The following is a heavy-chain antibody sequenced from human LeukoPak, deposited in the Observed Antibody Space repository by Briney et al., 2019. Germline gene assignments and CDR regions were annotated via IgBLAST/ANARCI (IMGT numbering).Heavy chain of an antibody. V-gene: IGHV1-46*01. CDR2: INLTGGST. J-gene: IGHJ4*02. CDR1: GYTFTGYY. D-gene: IGHD3-22*01. Sequence: GASVKVSCTASGYTFTGYYMHWVRQAPGPGLEWLGIINLTGGSTNYAQKFQGRVTMTRDTSTSTVYMELSSLRSEDTAVYYCARDDSSGYCPYRGQGTLVTVSS. CDR3: ARDDSSGYCPY.